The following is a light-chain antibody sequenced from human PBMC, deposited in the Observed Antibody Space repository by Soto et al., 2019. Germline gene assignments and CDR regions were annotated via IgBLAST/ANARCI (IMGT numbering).Light chain of an antibody. CDR1: SSDVGSNDR. V-gene: IGLV2-18*02. CDR2: DVS. Sequence: QSVLTQPPSVSGSPGQSVAISCTGTSSDVGSNDRVSWYQQPPGSAPKLIIYDVSNRPSGIPDRFSGSKSANTASLTISGLQTEDEAAYYCSSYTTSNTYVFGTGTKVTVL. CDR3: SSYTTSNTYV. J-gene: IGLJ1*01.